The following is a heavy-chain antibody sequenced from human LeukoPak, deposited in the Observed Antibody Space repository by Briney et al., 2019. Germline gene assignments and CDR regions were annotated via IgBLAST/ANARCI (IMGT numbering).Heavy chain of an antibody. J-gene: IGHJ4*02. CDR1: GGSISSYY. V-gene: IGHV4-59*01. CDR3: ARISSSPYYFDY. CDR2: IYYSGST. D-gene: IGHD6-6*01. Sequence: SETLSLTCTVSGGSISSYYWSWIRQPPGKGLEWIGYIYYSGSTNYNPSLKSRVTISVDTSKNQFSLKLSSVTAADTAVYYCARISSSPYYFDYWGQGTLVTVSS.